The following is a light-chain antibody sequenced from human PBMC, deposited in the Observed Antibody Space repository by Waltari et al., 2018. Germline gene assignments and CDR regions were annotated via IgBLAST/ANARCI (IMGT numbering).Light chain of an antibody. V-gene: IGLV4-69*01. CDR3: QTGGHGTWV. CDR2: VNSDGSH. CDR1: GGHSNNI. J-gene: IGLJ3*02. Sequence: QLVLTQSPSALASLVASGKLPCPLHGGHSNNIVAWLQRRPEKGPRYLMKVNSDGSHTKGDDIPDRFAGSSSGPERYLTISSLQSEDEADYYCQTGGHGTWVFGGGTKLTVV.